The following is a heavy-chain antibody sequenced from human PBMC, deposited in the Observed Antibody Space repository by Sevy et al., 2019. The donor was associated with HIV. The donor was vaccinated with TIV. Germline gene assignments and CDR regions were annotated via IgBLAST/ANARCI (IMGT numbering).Heavy chain of an antibody. CDR2: ITNDGSST. CDR1: GFTFNNYW. D-gene: IGHD3-16*02. V-gene: IGHV3-74*01. J-gene: IGHJ4*02. Sequence: GGSLRLSCAASGFTFNNYWIHWVRQAPGKGLVWVSRITNDGSSTGYAGFVEGRFTLSRDNAKNTVYLQMDSLRAEDTAMYYCARDRGLSTPFDYWGQGALVTVSS. CDR3: ARDRGLSTPFDY.